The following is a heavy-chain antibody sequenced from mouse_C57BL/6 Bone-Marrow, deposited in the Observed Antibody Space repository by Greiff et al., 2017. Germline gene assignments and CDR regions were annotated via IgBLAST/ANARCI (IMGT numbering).Heavy chain of an antibody. CDR1: GFTFSSYA. D-gene: IGHD1-1*01. V-gene: IGHV5-4*03. J-gene: IGHJ3*01. Sequence: EVKLMESGGGLVKPGGSLKLSCAASGFTFSSYAMSWVRQTPEKRLEWVATISDGGSYTYYPDNVKGRFTISRDNAKNNLYLQMSHLKSEDTAMYYCARPYYYGSSLVAYWGQGTLVTVSA. CDR2: ISDGGSYT. CDR3: ARPYYYGSSLVAY.